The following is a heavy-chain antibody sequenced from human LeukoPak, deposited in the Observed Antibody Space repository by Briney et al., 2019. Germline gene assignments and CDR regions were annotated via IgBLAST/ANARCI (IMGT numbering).Heavy chain of an antibody. J-gene: IGHJ4*02. D-gene: IGHD3-22*01. V-gene: IGHV3-7*03. CDR1: AFIFSGHW. CDR2: IKEDGSER. Sequence: GGSLRLSCEGSAFIFSGHWMNWVRQTPGKGLEWVASIKEDGSERQYVDSVKGRFSTSRDNTKGSLFLQLNSLRAEDTAVYYCARDLIYGSSGSSPLGDYWGQGTLVTVSS. CDR3: ARDLIYGSSGSSPLGDY.